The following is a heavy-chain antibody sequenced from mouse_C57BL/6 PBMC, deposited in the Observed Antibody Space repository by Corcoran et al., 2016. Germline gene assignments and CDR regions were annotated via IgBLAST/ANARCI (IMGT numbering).Heavy chain of an antibody. CDR2: INPNNGGT. D-gene: IGHD2-4*01. CDR3: ARSYDYDGDY. V-gene: IGHV1-26*01. Sequence: EVQLQQSGPELVKPGASVKISCKASGYTFTDYYMNWVKQSHGKSLEWIGDINPNNGGTSYNQKFKGKATLTVDKSSSTAYMELRSLTSEDSAVYDCARSYDYDGDYWGQGTTLTVSS. J-gene: IGHJ2*01. CDR1: GYTFTDYY.